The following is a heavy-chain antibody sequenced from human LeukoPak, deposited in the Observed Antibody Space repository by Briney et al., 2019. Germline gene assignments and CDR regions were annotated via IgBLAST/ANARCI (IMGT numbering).Heavy chain of an antibody. J-gene: IGHJ4*02. D-gene: IGHD3-16*01. Sequence: ASVKVSCKASGYTFTGYYMHWVRQAPGQGLEWMGRINPNSGGTNYALKFQGRVTMTRDTSISTAYMELSRLRSDDTAVYYCARVKDDYVWGSYSYWGQGTLVTVSS. V-gene: IGHV1-2*06. CDR3: ARVKDDYVWGSYSY. CDR2: INPNSGGT. CDR1: GYTFTGYY.